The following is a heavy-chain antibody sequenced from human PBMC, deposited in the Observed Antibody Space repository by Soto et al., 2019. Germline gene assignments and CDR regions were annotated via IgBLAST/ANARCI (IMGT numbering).Heavy chain of an antibody. V-gene: IGHV3-30-3*01. Sequence: GGSLRLSCAASGFTFSSYAMHWVRQAPGKGLEWVAVISYDGSNKYYADSVKGRFTISRDNSKNTLYLQMNSLRAEDTAVYYCATYLIFGALDYWGQGTLVTVSS. J-gene: IGHJ4*02. D-gene: IGHD1-26*01. CDR3: ATYLIFGALDY. CDR1: GFTFSSYA. CDR2: ISYDGSNK.